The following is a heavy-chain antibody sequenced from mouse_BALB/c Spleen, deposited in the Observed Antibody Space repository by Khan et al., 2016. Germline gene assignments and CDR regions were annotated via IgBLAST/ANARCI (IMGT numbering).Heavy chain of an antibody. D-gene: IGHD1-1*01. V-gene: IGHV3-2*02. J-gene: IGHJ3*01. CDR2: ISYSGST. CDR3: PTTVVAPRFAY. Sequence: EVQLQESGPGLVKPSQSLSLTCTVTGYSITSDYAWKWIRQFPGNKLEWMGYISYSGSTSYNPSLKSRISITRDTSKNQFFLQLNSVTTEDTATYYCPTTVVAPRFAYGGQGTLVTVSA. CDR1: GYSITSDYA.